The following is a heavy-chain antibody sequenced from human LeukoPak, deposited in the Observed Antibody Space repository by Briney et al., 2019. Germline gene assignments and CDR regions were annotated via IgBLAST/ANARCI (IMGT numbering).Heavy chain of an antibody. CDR2: ISSSSSYI. Sequence: GGSLRLSCAASGFTFSSYSMSWVRQAPGKGLEWVSSISSSSSYIYYADSVKGRFTISRDNAKNSLYLQMNSLRAEDTAVYYCARDGAYCSSTSCYYYGMDVWGQGTTVTVSS. V-gene: IGHV3-21*01. D-gene: IGHD2-2*01. CDR3: ARDGAYCSSTSCYYYGMDV. J-gene: IGHJ6*02. CDR1: GFTFSSYS.